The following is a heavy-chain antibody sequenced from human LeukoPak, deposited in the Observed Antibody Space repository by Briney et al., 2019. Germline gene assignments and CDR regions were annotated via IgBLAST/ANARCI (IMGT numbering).Heavy chain of an antibody. V-gene: IGHV1-46*01. Sequence: ASVKVSFKASGYTFTIYYMHWVRQAPGQGLEWMGIINPSGGSTSYAQKFQGRVTMTRDTSTSAVYMELSSLRSEDTAVYYCARDGGYSPKCYYGMDVWGQGTTVTVSS. CDR1: GYTFTIYY. CDR3: ARDGGYSPKCYYGMDV. CDR2: INPSGGST. J-gene: IGHJ6*02. D-gene: IGHD5-18*01.